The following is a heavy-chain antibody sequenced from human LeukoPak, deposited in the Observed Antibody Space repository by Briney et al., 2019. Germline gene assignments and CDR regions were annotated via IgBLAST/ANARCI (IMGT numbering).Heavy chain of an antibody. V-gene: IGHV4-59*12. D-gene: IGHD6-13*01. CDR1: GGSISSYY. CDR3: ARYAAAGYPLDY. J-gene: IGHJ4*02. Sequence: PSETLSLTCTVSGGSISSYYWSWIRQPPGKGLEWIGYIYYSGSTNYNPSLKSRVTMSVDTSKNQFSLKLSSVTAADTAVYYCARYAAAGYPLDYWGQGTLVTVSS. CDR2: IYYSGST.